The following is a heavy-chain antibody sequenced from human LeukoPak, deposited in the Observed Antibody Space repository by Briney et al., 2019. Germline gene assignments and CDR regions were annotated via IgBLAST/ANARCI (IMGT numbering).Heavy chain of an antibody. Sequence: PSETLSLTCAVYGGSFSGYYWSWIRQPPGKGLEWIGEINHSGSTNYNPSLKSRVTILVDTSKNQFSLKLSSVTAADTAVYYCATLYYYDSSGYVDYWGQGTLVTVSS. J-gene: IGHJ4*02. CDR2: INHSGST. D-gene: IGHD3-22*01. V-gene: IGHV4-34*01. CDR1: GGSFSGYY. CDR3: ATLYYYDSSGYVDY.